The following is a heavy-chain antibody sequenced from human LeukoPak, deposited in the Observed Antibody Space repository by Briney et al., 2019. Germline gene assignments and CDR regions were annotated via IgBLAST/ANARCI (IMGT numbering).Heavy chain of an antibody. CDR2: ISTYSGNT. V-gene: IGHV1-18*01. Sequence: ASVRVSCKASGYSFAGYGISWVRQAPGQGLEWIGWISTYSGNTNYAHNLQGRITVTTETSTSTAYMELRSLRSDDTAVYYCARVGAAPGHFDYWGQGTQLTVSS. CDR3: ARVGAAPGHFDY. J-gene: IGHJ4*02. CDR1: GYSFAGYG. D-gene: IGHD6-13*01.